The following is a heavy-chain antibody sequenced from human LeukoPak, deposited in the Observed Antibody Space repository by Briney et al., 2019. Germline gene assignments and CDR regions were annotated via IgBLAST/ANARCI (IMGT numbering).Heavy chain of an antibody. CDR1: GGSISGYY. J-gene: IGHJ4*02. CDR2: IYSSGSA. V-gene: IGHV4-59*12. Sequence: SETLSLTCTVSGGSISGYYWSWIRQPPGKGLEWIGYIYSSGSASYNPSLISRVTILVDTSKNQFSLKLSSVTAADTAVYYCARTYYYGSGSYYRLHYFDYWGQGTLVTVSS. CDR3: ARTYYYGSGSYYRLHYFDY. D-gene: IGHD3-10*01.